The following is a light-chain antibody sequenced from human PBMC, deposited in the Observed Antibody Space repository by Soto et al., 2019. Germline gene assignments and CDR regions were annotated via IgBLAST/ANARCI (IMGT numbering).Light chain of an antibody. CDR2: EVN. V-gene: IGLV2-8*01. Sequence: QSALTQPPYASGSPGQSVTISCTGTSSDVGGYKYVSWYQQKSGKAPKLIIYEVNERPSGVPDRFSGSKSDNTASLTVSGLQAEDEADYYCSAYAGPYNVLFGGGTKLTVL. CDR3: SAYAGPYNVL. J-gene: IGLJ2*01. CDR1: SSDVGGYKY.